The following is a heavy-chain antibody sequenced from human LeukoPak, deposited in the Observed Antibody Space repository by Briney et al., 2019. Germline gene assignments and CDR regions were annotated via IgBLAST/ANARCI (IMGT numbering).Heavy chain of an antibody. V-gene: IGHV3-48*02. J-gene: IGHJ1*01. CDR1: GFTFSSYS. CDR3: ARAQYYDSSGYYYEDYFQH. Sequence: GGSLRLSCAASGFTFSSYSMNWVRQAPGKGLEWISYISSSTSTIYYADSVKGRFTISRGNAKNSLYLQMNSLRDEDTAVYYCARAQYYDSSGYYYEDYFQHWGQGTLVTVSS. CDR2: ISSSTSTI. D-gene: IGHD3-22*01.